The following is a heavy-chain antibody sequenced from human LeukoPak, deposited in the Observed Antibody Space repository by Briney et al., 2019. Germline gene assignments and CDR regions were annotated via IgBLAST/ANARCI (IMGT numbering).Heavy chain of an antibody. CDR2: IDPNSGGT. J-gene: IGHJ4*02. CDR1: GYTFTGYY. Sequence: ASVKVSCKASGYTFTGYYMHWVRQAPGQGLEWMGWIDPNSGGTNYAQKFQGRVTMTRDTSISTAYMELSRLRSDDTAVYYCARAASDYCTNGVCYGPNFDYWGQGTLVTVSS. D-gene: IGHD2-8*01. CDR3: ARAASDYCTNGVCYGPNFDY. V-gene: IGHV1-2*02.